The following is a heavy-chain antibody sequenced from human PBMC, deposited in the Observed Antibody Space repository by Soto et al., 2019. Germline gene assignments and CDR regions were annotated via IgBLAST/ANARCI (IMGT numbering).Heavy chain of an antibody. J-gene: IGHJ3*02. V-gene: IGHV6-1*01. CDR3: AREARGDAFDI. CDR2: TYYRSKWYN. D-gene: IGHD3-10*01. Sequence: PSQTLSLTCAISGDSVSSNSVAWNWIRQSPSRGLEWLGRTYYRSKWYNDYAVPVRSRITINPNTSKNQFSLQLNSVTPEDTAVYYCAREARGDAFDIWGQGTMVTVSS. CDR1: GDSVSSNSVA.